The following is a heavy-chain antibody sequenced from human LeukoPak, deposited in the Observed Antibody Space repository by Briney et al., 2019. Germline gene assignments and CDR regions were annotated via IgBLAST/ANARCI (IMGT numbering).Heavy chain of an antibody. Sequence: SETLSLTCAVYGGSFSGYYWSWIRQPPGKGLEWIGEINHSGSTNYNTSLKSRVTIPVDTSKNQFSLKLNSVTAADTAVYYCARGFTINYYDSSGYYWDFWGQGTLVTVSS. CDR1: GGSFSGYY. J-gene: IGHJ4*02. D-gene: IGHD3-22*01. CDR2: INHSGST. V-gene: IGHV4-34*01. CDR3: ARGFTINYYDSSGYYWDF.